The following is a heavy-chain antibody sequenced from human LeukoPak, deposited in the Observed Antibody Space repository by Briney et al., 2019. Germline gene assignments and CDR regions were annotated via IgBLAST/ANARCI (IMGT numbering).Heavy chain of an antibody. CDR3: ATAGLDY. J-gene: IGHJ4*02. CDR2: IYRGGGT. V-gene: IGHV3-53*05. Sequence: GGSLRLSCAASGFTVTGSYMTWVRQAPGKGLEWVSIIYRGGGTSYANSVRGRFTISRDNSKNTLYLQMTSLRVEDTAIYYCATAGLDYWGQGSLVTVSS. D-gene: IGHD2-21*02. CDR1: GFTVTGSY.